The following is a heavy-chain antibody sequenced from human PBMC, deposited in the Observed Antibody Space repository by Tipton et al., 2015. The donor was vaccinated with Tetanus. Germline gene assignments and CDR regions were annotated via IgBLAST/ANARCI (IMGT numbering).Heavy chain of an antibody. J-gene: IGHJ6*02. V-gene: IGHV1-18*01. CDR2: ISPFNENV. Sequence: QLVQSGAEVKKPGASVKVSCKASGYTFTHYGVNWVRQAPGQGLEWMGWISPFNENVNYAEKFQGRLTMTTDRSTATVYMDLRSLRSDDTAVYFCANIDPYFYHGRGVWGQGTTVSFSS. CDR3: ANIDPYFYHGRGV. CDR1: GYTFTHYG. D-gene: IGHD2-15*01.